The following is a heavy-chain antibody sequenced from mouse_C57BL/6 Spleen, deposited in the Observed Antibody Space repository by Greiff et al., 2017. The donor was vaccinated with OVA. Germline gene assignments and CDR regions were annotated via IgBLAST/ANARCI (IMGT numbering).Heavy chain of an antibody. Sequence: VQLKESGPELVKPGASVKISCKASGYSFTGYYMHWVKQSHGNILDWIGYIYPYNGVSSYNQKFKGKATLTVDKSSSTAYMELRSLTSEDSAVYYCARDGSSYVGYFDVWGTGTTVTVSS. CDR1: GYSFTGYY. D-gene: IGHD1-1*01. CDR2: IYPYNGVS. V-gene: IGHV1-31*01. J-gene: IGHJ1*03. CDR3: ARDGSSYVGYFDV.